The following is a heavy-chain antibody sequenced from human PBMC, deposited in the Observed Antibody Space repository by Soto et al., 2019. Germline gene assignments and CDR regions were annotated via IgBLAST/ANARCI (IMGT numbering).Heavy chain of an antibody. V-gene: IGHV4-61*01. CDR3: ARGYYGSGSGGYYFDY. CDR2: IHYSGST. J-gene: IGHJ4*02. CDR1: GGSVSSGSHY. D-gene: IGHD3-10*01. Sequence: QVQLQESGPGLVKPSETLSLTCSVSGGSVSSGSHYWSWIRQPPGKGLEWIAYIHYSGSTSYNPSLKRRVITSGGPFKNQFSLKLSSVTAAETAMYYCARGYYGSGSGGYYFDYWGQGTLVTVSS.